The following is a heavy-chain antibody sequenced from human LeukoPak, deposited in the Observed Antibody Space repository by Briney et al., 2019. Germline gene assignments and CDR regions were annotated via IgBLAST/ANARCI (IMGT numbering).Heavy chain of an antibody. J-gene: IGHJ4*02. CDR3: ARASGDGHFDY. D-gene: IGHD4-17*01. V-gene: IGHV3-20*04. CDR1: GFTFSSYA. CDR2: INWNGGST. Sequence: GESLKISCAASGFTFSSYAMSWVRQAPGKGLEWVSAINWNGGSTAYADSVKGRFTISRDNAKNSLYVQMNSLRAGDTALYYCARASGDGHFDYWGQGTLVTVTS.